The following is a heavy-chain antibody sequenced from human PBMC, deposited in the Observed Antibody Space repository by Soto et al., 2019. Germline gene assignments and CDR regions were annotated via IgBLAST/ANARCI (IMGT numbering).Heavy chain of an antibody. D-gene: IGHD2-15*01. CDR2: ISASGGNA. J-gene: IGHJ6*02. V-gene: IGHV3-23*01. CDR1: GFTFTNYA. Sequence: EVQLLESGGGLVQPGESLRLSCAASGFTFTNYAMSWVRQAPGKGLEWVSTISASGGNAYYADSVEGRFTISRDNSRNTLYLKMNSLRAEDTAIYYCASSGRYYGVDVWGQGTTVTVSS. CDR3: ASSGRYYGVDV.